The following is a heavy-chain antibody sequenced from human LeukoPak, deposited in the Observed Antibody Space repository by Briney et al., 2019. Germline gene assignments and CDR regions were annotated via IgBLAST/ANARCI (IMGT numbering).Heavy chain of an antibody. CDR2: ISSSSSYI. J-gene: IGHJ4*02. CDR3: ARGGPVVAPFDY. D-gene: IGHD2-15*01. CDR1: GFTFSSYS. Sequence: GGSLRLSCAASGFTFSSYSMNWVRQAPGKGLEWVSSISSSSSYIYYADSVKGRFTISRDNAKNSLYLQMNSLRAEDTAVYYCARGGPVVAPFDYWGQGTLVTVSS. V-gene: IGHV3-21*01.